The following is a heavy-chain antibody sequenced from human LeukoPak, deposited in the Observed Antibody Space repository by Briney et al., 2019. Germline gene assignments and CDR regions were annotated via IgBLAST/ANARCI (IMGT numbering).Heavy chain of an antibody. CDR1: GYTFSNYG. V-gene: IGHV1-18*01. J-gene: IGHJ6*02. CDR2: ISAYNGDT. CDR3: ARGPYCSSTSCFGQYYYYYAMDV. Sequence: PSVKVSCKASGYTFSNYGITWVRQAPGQGLEWMGWISAYNGDTDYALRVQGRVTLTTDTSTTTANMELRSLTSDDTAVYFCARGPYCSSTSCFGQYYYYYAMDVWGQGTPVTVSS. D-gene: IGHD2-2*01.